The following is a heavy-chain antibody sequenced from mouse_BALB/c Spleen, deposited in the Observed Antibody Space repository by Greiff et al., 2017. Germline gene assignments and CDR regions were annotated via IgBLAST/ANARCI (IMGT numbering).Heavy chain of an antibody. CDR3: ARSGYDGYFDV. Sequence: EVKLMESGPGLVKPSQSLSLTCTVTGYSITSDYAWNWIRQFPGNKLEWMGYISYSGSTSYNPSLKSRISITRDTSKNQFFLQLNSVTTEDTATYYCARSGYDGYFDVWGAGTTVTVSS. J-gene: IGHJ1*01. CDR1: GYSITSDYA. D-gene: IGHD2-14*01. V-gene: IGHV3-2*02. CDR2: ISYSGST.